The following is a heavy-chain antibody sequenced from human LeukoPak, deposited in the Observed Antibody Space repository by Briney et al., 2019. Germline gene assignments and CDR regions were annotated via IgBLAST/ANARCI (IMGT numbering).Heavy chain of an antibody. J-gene: IGHJ3*02. CDR2: MNPNSGTT. CDR1: GYTFSDYY. Sequence: ASVKVSCKASGYTFSDYYMHWVRQATGQGLEWVGWMNPNSGTTGYAQKFQGRVTLTRDTSISTAYMELSSLRSEDTALYYCARGLDDYEDAFDIWGQGTMVTVSS. V-gene: IGHV1-8*03. CDR3: ARGLDDYEDAFDI. D-gene: IGHD4-17*01.